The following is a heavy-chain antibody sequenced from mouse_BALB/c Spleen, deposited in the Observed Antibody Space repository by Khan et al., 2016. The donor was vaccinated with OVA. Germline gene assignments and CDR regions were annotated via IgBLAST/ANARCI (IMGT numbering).Heavy chain of an antibody. V-gene: IGHV5-12*02. CDR3: ARHGYGKGDAMDT. J-gene: IGHJ4*01. Sequence: EVELVESGGGLVQPGGSLKLSCATSGFTFSDYYMYWVRQTPEKRLEWVAYISNGGGSTSYPDAVKGRFAISRDNATNTLYLQIARMKSENTAMYYCARHGYGKGDAMDTWAQGPSVPASP. D-gene: IGHD2-10*02. CDR1: GFTFSDYY. CDR2: ISNGGGST.